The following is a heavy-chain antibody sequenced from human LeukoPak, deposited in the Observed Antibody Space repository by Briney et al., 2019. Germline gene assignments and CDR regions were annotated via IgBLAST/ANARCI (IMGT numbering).Heavy chain of an antibody. J-gene: IGHJ6*02. V-gene: IGHV4-61*01. CDR1: GGSVSSGSYY. CDR3: ARGPDYYDSSGYECSMDV. D-gene: IGHD3-22*01. Sequence: PSETLSLTCTVSGGSVSSGSYYWSWIRQPPGKGLEWIGYIYYSGSTNYNPSLKSRVTISVDTSKNQFSLKLSSVTAADTAVYYCARGPDYYDSSGYECSMDVWGQGTTVTVSS. CDR2: IYYSGST.